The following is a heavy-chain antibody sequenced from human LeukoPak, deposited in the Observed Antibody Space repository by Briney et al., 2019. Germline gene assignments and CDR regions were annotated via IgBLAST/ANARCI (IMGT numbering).Heavy chain of an antibody. V-gene: IGHV3-7*03. J-gene: IGHJ4*02. Sequence: ETLSLTCAVSGGSISSSNWWSWVRQPPGKGLEWVANIKQDGSEKYYVDSVKGRFTISRDNAKNTLYLQMNNLRAEDTAVYYCAKPGSSRGIAGRRPTKYYFDYWGQGTLVTVSS. CDR2: IKQDGSEK. D-gene: IGHD6-6*01. CDR1: GGSISSSNW. CDR3: AKPGSSRGIAGRRPTKYYFDY.